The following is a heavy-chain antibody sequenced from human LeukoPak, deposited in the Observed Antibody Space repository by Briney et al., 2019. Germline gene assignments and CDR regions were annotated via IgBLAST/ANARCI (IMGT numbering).Heavy chain of an antibody. CDR2: IYYSGST. Sequence: SETLSLTCTVSGGSISSGGYYWSWIRQHPGKGLEWIGYIYYSGSTYYNPSLKSRVTISVDTSKNQFSLKLSSVTAADTAVYYCARDGLTIFDYWGQGILVTVSS. J-gene: IGHJ4*02. CDR1: GGSISSGGYY. CDR3: ARDGLTIFDY. V-gene: IGHV4-31*03. D-gene: IGHD3-3*01.